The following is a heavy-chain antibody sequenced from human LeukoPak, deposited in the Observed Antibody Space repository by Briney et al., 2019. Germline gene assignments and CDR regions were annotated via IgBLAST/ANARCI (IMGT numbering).Heavy chain of an antibody. CDR1: GGSISSYY. CDR3: ARGDYDILTGHRGYFDY. CDR2: IYYSGST. D-gene: IGHD3-9*01. Sequence: PSETLSLTCTVSGGSISSYYWSWIRQPPGKGLEWIGYIYYSGSTYYNPSLKSRVTISVDTSKNQFSLKLGSVTAADTAVYYCARGDYDILTGHRGYFDYWGQGTLVTVSS. V-gene: IGHV4-59*06. J-gene: IGHJ4*02.